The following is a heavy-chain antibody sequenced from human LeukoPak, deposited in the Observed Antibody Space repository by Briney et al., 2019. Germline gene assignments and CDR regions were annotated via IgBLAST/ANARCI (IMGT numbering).Heavy chain of an antibody. D-gene: IGHD3-16*02. CDR3: AKGHFVSQVRSGMDV. J-gene: IGHJ6*02. V-gene: IGHV3-23*01. Sequence: GGSLRLSCAASGFAFSSYAMTWVRQAPGKGLEWVSDISGSGGSTYYADSVKGRFTISRDNSKNTLYLQMNSLRAEDTAVYYCAKGHFVSQVRSGMDVWGQGTTVTVSS. CDR2: ISGSGGST. CDR1: GFAFSSYA.